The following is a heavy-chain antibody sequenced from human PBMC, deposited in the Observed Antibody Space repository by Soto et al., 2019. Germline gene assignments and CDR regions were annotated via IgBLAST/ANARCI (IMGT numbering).Heavy chain of an antibody. CDR3: ARHALDDYGEFDY. Sequence: PGGSLRLSCAASGFTFSSYGMHWVRQAPGKGLEWVAVISYGGSNKYYADSVKGRFTISRDNSKNTLYLQMNSLRAADTAVYYCARHALDDYGEFDYWGQGTLVTVSS. D-gene: IGHD4-17*01. CDR2: ISYGGSNK. J-gene: IGHJ4*02. V-gene: IGHV3-30*03. CDR1: GFTFSSYG.